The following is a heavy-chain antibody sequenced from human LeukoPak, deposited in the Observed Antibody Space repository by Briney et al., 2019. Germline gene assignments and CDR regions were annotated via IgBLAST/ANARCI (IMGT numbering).Heavy chain of an antibody. CDR2: ISSSGSTI. CDR1: GFTFSSYE. Sequence: GGSLRLSCAASGFTFSSYEMNWVRQAPGKGLEWVSYISSSGSTIYYADSVKGRFTISRDNSKNMLYLQMNSLRAEDTAVYYCTTVSRSYDYWGQGTLVTVSS. V-gene: IGHV3-48*03. J-gene: IGHJ4*02. CDR3: TTVSRSYDY. D-gene: IGHD1-26*01.